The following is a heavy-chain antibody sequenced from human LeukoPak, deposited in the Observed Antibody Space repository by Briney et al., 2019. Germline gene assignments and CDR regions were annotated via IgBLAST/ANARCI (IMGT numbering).Heavy chain of an antibody. D-gene: IGHD3-22*01. CDR2: ISSRGTTI. Sequence: GGSLRLSCVASGFTFSSYEMNWVRQAPGKGLEWVSYISSRGTTIYDADSVKGRFTISRDNAKNSLNLQMNSLRAEDTAIYYCARAHYYDSSALDYWGQGTLVTVSS. CDR3: ARAHYYDSSALDY. V-gene: IGHV3-48*03. J-gene: IGHJ4*02. CDR1: GFTFSSYE.